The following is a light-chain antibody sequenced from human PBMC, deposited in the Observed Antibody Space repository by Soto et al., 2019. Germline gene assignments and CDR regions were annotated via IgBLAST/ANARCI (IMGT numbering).Light chain of an antibody. Sequence: EIVMTQSPVTLSVSPGERATLSCRASQSVSTNLAWYQQKPGQAPRLLIYDASTRATGIPARFSVGGSGTEFTLTISSLQSEDFAVYFCQQYESWPYTFGQGTKLEIK. J-gene: IGKJ2*01. V-gene: IGKV3-15*01. CDR3: QQYESWPYT. CDR1: QSVSTN. CDR2: DAS.